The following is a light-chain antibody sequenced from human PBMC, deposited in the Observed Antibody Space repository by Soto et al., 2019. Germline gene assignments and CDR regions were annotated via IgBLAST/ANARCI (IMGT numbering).Light chain of an antibody. Sequence: EIELTQSPATLSLSPGERATLSCRASQSVSSCLAWYQQKPGQAPRLLIFDASNRATGIPARFSGSGSGTDFTLTISSLEPEDFAIYYCQQRCNWPPVTFGGGTKVEIK. CDR1: QSVSSC. CDR2: DAS. CDR3: QQRCNWPPVT. J-gene: IGKJ4*01. V-gene: IGKV3-11*01.